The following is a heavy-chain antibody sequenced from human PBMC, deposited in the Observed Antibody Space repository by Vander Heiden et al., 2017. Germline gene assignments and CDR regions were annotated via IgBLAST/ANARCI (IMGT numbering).Heavy chain of an antibody. J-gene: IGHJ4*02. CDR2: IYYSGST. D-gene: IGHD6-19*01. CDR1: GASISSLSYY. V-gene: IGHV4-39*01. Sequence: QLQLQESGPGLVKPSETLSLTCTFSGASISSLSYYWGWIRQPPGKGLEWIGSIYYSGSTYYNTSRKSRVTISVDTSKNQVSLKLSSVTAAETAVYYCAILAGSRGWGLYFDYGGQGTLVTVYS. CDR3: AILAGSRGWGLYFDY.